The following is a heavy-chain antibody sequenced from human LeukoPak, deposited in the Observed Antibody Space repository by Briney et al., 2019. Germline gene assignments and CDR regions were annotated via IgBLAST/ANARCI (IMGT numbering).Heavy chain of an antibody. V-gene: IGHV1-2*02. J-gene: IGHJ4*02. CDR3: ARDQMGDIAAAGTPVLFNY. CDR1: GYTFTGYY. CDR2: INPNSGGT. D-gene: IGHD6-13*01. Sequence: ASVKVSCKASGYTFTGYYMHWVRQAPGQGLEWMGWINPNSGGTNYAQKFQGRVTMTRDTSISTAYMGLSRLRSDDTAVYYCARDQMGDIAAAGTPVLFNYWGQRTLVTVSS.